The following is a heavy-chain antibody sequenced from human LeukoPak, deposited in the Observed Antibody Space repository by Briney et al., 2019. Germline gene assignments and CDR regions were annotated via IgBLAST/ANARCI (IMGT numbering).Heavy chain of an antibody. J-gene: IGHJ4*02. Sequence: GGSLRLSCAASGFTFSNAWMSCVRQAPGKGLEWVDRIKSKTDGGTTDYAAPVKGRFTISRDDSKNTLYLQMNSLKTEDTAVYYCTTALRDYYDSSGYYYVRDYWGQGTLVTVSS. V-gene: IGHV3-15*01. D-gene: IGHD3-22*01. CDR1: GFTFSNAW. CDR2: IKSKTDGGTT. CDR3: TTALRDYYDSSGYYYVRDY.